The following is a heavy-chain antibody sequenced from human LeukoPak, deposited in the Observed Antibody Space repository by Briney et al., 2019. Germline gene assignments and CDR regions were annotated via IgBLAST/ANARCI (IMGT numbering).Heavy chain of an antibody. CDR3: ASPPYYYDSSGYYYLAY. CDR2: IIPIFGRA. Sequence: ASVKVSCKASGGTFSSYAISWVRQAPGQGLEWMGGIIPIFGRANYAQKFQGRVTITTDESTSTAYMELSSLRSEDTAVYYCASPPYYYDSSGYYYLAYWGQGTLVTVSS. J-gene: IGHJ4*02. CDR1: GGTFSSYA. D-gene: IGHD3-22*01. V-gene: IGHV1-69*05.